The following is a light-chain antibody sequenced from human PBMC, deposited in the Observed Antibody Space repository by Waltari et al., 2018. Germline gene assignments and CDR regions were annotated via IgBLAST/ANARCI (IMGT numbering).Light chain of an antibody. CDR1: QNIKNY. CDR3: QQTYTAPLS. J-gene: IGKJ4*01. Sequence: DIQVTQSPSSLSASVGDRVTIPCRASQNIKNYLSWYQHKEGKAPKLLIYTASTLHSGVPLRFSGSGSGTDFTLVISSLQPEDCATYYCQQTYTAPLSFGAGTKVEMK. CDR2: TAS. V-gene: IGKV1-39*01.